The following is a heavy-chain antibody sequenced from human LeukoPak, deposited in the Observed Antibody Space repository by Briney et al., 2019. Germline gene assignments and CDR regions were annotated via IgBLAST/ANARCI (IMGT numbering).Heavy chain of an antibody. CDR2: IHHSGST. CDR3: ARGGCSMDY. J-gene: IGHJ4*02. D-gene: IGHD2-15*01. V-gene: IGHV4-59*11. CDR1: GGSISNHY. Sequence: SETLSLTCTVSGGSISNHYWSWIRQPPGKGLEWIGYIHHSGSTDYNPSLKRRVNISVETSKNQFSLNVHSVTAAATAVYSCARGGCSMDYCGQGPLATVSS.